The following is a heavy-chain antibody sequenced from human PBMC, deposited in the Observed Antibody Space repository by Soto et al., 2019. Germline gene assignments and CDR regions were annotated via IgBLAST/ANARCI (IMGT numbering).Heavy chain of an antibody. CDR2: INPKSGGT. V-gene: IGHV1-2*02. Sequence: ASVKVSCKTSGYTFSAYYMHWVRQAPGQGLEWMGWINPKSGGTLYAQKFQGRVTMTRDTSISTAYMELSRLRSDDTAVYYCARGGTFAYDTSGYSVYWGQGTLVSVSA. D-gene: IGHD3-22*01. CDR1: GYTFSAYY. J-gene: IGHJ4*02. CDR3: ARGGTFAYDTSGYSVY.